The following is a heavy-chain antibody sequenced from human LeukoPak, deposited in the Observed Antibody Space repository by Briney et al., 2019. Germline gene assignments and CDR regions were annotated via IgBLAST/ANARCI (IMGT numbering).Heavy chain of an antibody. V-gene: IGHV4-34*01. CDR1: GGSFSGYY. J-gene: IGHJ6*03. Sequence: PSETLSLTCAVYGGSFSGYYWSWIRQPPGKGLGWIGDINHSGSTNYNPSLKSRVTISVDTSKNQFSLKLSSVTAADTAVYYCARVEQQLPPGGWWGYYYYMDVWGKGTTVTVSS. CDR2: INHSGST. CDR3: ARVEQQLPPGGWWGYYYYMDV. D-gene: IGHD6-13*01.